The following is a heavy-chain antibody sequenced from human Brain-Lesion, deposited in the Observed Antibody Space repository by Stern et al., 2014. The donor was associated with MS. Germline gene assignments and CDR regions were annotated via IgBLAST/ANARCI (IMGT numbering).Heavy chain of an antibody. CDR1: GYIFTGYY. CDR2: INPNTGGT. CDR3: ARDQRGITIFGVVTDYYYLGMDV. Sequence: VQLVQSGAEVKKPGASVKVSCKTSGYIFTGYYIHWVRQAPGQGLEWMAWINPNTGGTKYAQKFQGRVTMGRDTTISTAYVELSSLTSDGTAVYYCARDQRGITIFGVVTDYYYLGMDVWGQGTTVTVSS. V-gene: IGHV1-2*02. J-gene: IGHJ6*02. D-gene: IGHD3-3*01.